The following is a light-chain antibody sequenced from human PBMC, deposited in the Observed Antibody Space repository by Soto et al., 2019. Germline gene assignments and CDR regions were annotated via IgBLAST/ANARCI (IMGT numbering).Light chain of an antibody. V-gene: IGLV2-14*01. Sequence: QSALTQPASVPGSPGQSITISCTGTSSDVGGYNYVSWYQQHPGKAPKLMIYDVSNRPSGVSSRFSGSKSGNTASLTISGLQAEDEADYYCSSYTSSSTPVVFGGGTKLTVL. CDR1: SSDVGGYNY. CDR2: DVS. CDR3: SSYTSSSTPVV. J-gene: IGLJ2*01.